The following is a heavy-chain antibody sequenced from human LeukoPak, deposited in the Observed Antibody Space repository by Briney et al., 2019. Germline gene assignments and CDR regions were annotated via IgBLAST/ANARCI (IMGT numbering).Heavy chain of an antibody. J-gene: IGHJ4*02. D-gene: IGHD3-10*01. CDR2: IYSGGST. CDR3: ARERKDYGSGSYYTDY. CDR1: GFTVSSNY. V-gene: IGHV3-53*01. Sequence: GGSLSLSCAASGFTVSSNYMSWVRPAPGKGLEWVSVIYSGGSTYYAHSVKGRFTISRDNSKNTLYLQMNSLRAEDTAVYYCARERKDYGSGSYYTDYWGQGTLVTVSS.